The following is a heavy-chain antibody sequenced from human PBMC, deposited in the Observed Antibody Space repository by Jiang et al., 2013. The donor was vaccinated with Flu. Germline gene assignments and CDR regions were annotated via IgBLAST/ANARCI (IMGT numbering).Heavy chain of an antibody. CDR1: GLTFRNYA. Sequence: GLVQPERSLRLSCAASGLTFRNYAMTWVRQAPGKGLGWVSTISGRGDEAFYADSVKGRFTISRDNSRNTAFLQMNSLRADDTALYYCAKGGHLSFFDYWGQGTLVTVSS. V-gene: IGHV3-23*01. CDR2: ISGRGDEA. CDR3: AKGGHLSFFDY. J-gene: IGHJ4*02. D-gene: IGHD2-15*01.